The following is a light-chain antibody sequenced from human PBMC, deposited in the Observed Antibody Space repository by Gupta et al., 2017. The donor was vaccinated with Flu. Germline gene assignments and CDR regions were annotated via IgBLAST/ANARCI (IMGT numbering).Light chain of an antibody. J-gene: IGLJ1*01. V-gene: IGLV1-44*01. CDR2: SNR. CDR1: SSNIERKT. CDR3: EAWDDRLKGYV. Sequence: QSVLTLPPPASGTPGPRVTISSSGSSSNIERKTVNWYQQHQGKAPKRLIYSNRQRPSGVPDRVSGSKSGTSASLTIRGLQSEDEAEDYCEAWDDRLKGYVFGGGTKLTVL.